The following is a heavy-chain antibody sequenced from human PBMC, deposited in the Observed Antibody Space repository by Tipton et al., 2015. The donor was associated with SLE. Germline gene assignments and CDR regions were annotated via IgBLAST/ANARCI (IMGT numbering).Heavy chain of an antibody. CDR1: GFTFGDYA. CDR2: IRSKAYGGTT. J-gene: IGHJ4*02. D-gene: IGHD6-19*01. CDR3: ARDLGGIAVAGPADY. V-gene: IGHV3-49*04. Sequence: SLRLSCTASGFTFGDYAMSWVRQAPGKGLEWVGLIRSKAYGGTTEYAASVKGRFTISRDDSKSIAYLQMNSLKTEDTAVYYCARDLGGIAVAGPADYWGQGTLVTVSS.